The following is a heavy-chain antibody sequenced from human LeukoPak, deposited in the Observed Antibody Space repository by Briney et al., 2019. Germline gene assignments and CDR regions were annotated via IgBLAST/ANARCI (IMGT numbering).Heavy chain of an antibody. V-gene: IGHV4-30-2*01. CDR3: ARGGIVVVPAAMSSSHGMDV. J-gene: IGHJ6*02. CDR1: GGSISSGGYS. D-gene: IGHD2-2*01. CDR2: IYHSGST. Sequence: PSQTLSLTCAVSGGSISSGGYSWSWIRQPPGKGLEWIGYIYHSGSTYYNPSLKSRVTISVDRSKNQFSLKLSSVTAADTAVYYCARGGIVVVPAAMSSSHGMDVWGQGTTVTVSS.